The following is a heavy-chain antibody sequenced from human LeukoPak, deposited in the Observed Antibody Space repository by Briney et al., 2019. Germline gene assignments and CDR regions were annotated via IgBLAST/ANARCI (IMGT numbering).Heavy chain of an antibody. V-gene: IGHV3-23*01. CDR1: GFTFSSYA. J-gene: IGHJ4*02. D-gene: IGHD3-10*01. CDR2: ISGSGGST. Sequence: GGSLRLSCAASGFTFSSYAMSWVRQAPGKGLEWVSAISGSGGSTYYADSVKGRFTISRDNSKNTLYPQMNSLRAEDTAVYYCAKGLYGSGSYNYYFDYWGQGTLVTVSS. CDR3: AKGLYGSGSYNYYFDY.